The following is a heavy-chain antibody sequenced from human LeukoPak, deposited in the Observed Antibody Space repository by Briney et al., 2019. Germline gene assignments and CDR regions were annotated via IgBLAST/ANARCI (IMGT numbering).Heavy chain of an antibody. Sequence: GGSLRLSCAGSGVTFSGYSMNWVRHAPGKGLEWVSGISWNSGSIGYADSVKGRFTISRDNAKNSLYLQMNSLRAEDTALYYCAKDSYYDSSGSLDYWGQGTLVTVSS. CDR1: GVTFSGYS. D-gene: IGHD3-22*01. J-gene: IGHJ4*02. CDR3: AKDSYYDSSGSLDY. V-gene: IGHV3-9*01. CDR2: ISWNSGSI.